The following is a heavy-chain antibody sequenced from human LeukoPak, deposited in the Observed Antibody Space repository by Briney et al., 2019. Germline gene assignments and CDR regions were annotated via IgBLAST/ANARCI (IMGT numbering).Heavy chain of an antibody. J-gene: IGHJ4*02. CDR2: ISSSSSKI. CDR1: GFTFSHYS. CDR3: ARSDYYESSGYPDY. D-gene: IGHD3-22*01. Sequence: RPGGSLRLSCTASGFTFSHYSMTWVRQAPGKGLEWLSYISSSSSKIYFADSVKGRFTISRDNAKNSLYLEMNSLRDEDTAVYYCARSDYYESSGYPDYWGQGTLVTVSS. V-gene: IGHV3-48*02.